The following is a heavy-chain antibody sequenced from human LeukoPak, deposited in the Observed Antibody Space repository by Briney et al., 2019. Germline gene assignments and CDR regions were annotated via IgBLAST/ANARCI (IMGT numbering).Heavy chain of an antibody. J-gene: IGHJ4*02. D-gene: IGHD5-24*01. CDR1: GFSFSSYT. CDR2: ISISSSSI. Sequence: PGGSLRLSCAASGFSFSSYTMNWVRQAPGKGLEWVSSISISSSSIYYADSVKGRFTISRDNAKNSLYLQMNSLRAEDTAVYYCAKDEDGYFDYWGQGTLVTVSS. V-gene: IGHV3-21*04. CDR3: AKDEDGYFDY.